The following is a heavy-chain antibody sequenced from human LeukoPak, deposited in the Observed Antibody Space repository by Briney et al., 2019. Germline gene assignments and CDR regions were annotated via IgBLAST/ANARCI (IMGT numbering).Heavy chain of an antibody. CDR2: ISYDGSNK. CDR3: AKSGLNRFDY. Sequence: QTGGSLRLSCAASGFTFSSYAMNWVRQAPGKGLEWMAVISYDGSNKYYADSVKGRFTISRDNSKSTLYLQMNSLRAEDTAVYYCAKSGLNRFDYWGQGALVTVSS. V-gene: IGHV3-30*04. CDR1: GFTFSSYA. J-gene: IGHJ4*02. D-gene: IGHD2-15*01.